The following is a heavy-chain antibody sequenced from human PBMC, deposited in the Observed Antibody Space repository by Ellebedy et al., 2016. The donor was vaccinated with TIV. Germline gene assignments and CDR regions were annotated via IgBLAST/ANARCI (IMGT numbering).Heavy chain of an antibody. Sequence: SGPTLVXPTETLTLTCTVSGISLTNGRVGVTWIRQAPGKALEWLAHIFPHDETSYNTSLKTRLTISRDTSKNQVVLTMTNMDPVDTATYFCARIDSTGYYQYWGQGTLVTVSS. CDR3: ARIDSTGYYQY. CDR2: IFPHDET. D-gene: IGHD3-9*01. CDR1: GISLTNGRVG. V-gene: IGHV2-26*01. J-gene: IGHJ4*02.